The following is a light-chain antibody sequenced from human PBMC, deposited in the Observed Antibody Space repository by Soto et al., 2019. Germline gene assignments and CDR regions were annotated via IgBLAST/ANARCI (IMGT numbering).Light chain of an antibody. V-gene: IGKV1-5*03. Sequence: DTRLTQSPSSLSASVGDRVTITCRASQSISYWLAWYQQRPGKAPKLLIYKASTLKSGVPSRFSGSGSGTEFTLTISSLQPDDFATYYCQHYNIYSEAFDQGTKVDIK. J-gene: IGKJ1*01. CDR2: KAS. CDR3: QHYNIYSEA. CDR1: QSISYW.